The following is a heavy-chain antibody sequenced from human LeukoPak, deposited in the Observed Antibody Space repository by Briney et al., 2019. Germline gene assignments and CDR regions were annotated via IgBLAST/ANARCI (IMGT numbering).Heavy chain of an antibody. CDR1: GGSISGYY. CDR2: IYYSGGT. D-gene: IGHD3-10*01. CDR3: ARHFGSGTYPFDY. J-gene: IGHJ4*02. V-gene: IGHV4-59*08. Sequence: SETLSLTCTVSGGSISGYYWSWLRQPPGKGLEWIAYIYYSGGTNYNPSLKGRVTISVDTSKNQFSLKLSSVTAADTAVYYCARHFGSGTYPFDYWGQGTLVTVSS.